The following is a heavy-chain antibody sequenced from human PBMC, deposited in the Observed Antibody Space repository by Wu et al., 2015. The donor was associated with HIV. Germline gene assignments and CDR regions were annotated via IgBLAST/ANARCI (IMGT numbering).Heavy chain of an antibody. D-gene: IGHD3-10*01. V-gene: IGHV1-18*01. CDR3: ARVQNGSGSYHYAFDI. CDR2: ISAYNGNT. J-gene: IGHJ3*02. CDR1: GGTFSSYG. Sequence: QVQLVQSGAEVKKPGSSVKVSCKASGGTFSSYGISWVRQAPGQGLEWMGWISAYNGNTNYAQKLQGRVTMTTDTSTSTAYMELRSLRSDDTAVYYCARVQNGSGSYHYAFDIWGQGTMVTVSS.